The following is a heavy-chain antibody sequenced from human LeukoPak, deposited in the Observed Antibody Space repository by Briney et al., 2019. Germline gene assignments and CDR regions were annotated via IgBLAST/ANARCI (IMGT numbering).Heavy chain of an antibody. CDR1: RFTFDDYS. V-gene: IGHV3-43*01. D-gene: IGHD1-26*01. CDR3: ATSGSYSGGY. J-gene: IGHJ4*02. Sequence: GESLRLSCAASRFTFDDYSMHWVRQAPGKGLERVSRISWDGGSTYYADSVKGRFTISRDNSKNSLYLQMNSLRTEDTALYYCATSGSYSGGYWGQGTLVTVSS. CDR2: ISWDGGST.